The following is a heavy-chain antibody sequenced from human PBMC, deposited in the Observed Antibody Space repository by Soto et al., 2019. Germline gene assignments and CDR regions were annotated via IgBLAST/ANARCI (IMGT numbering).Heavy chain of an antibody. V-gene: IGHV1-58*02. Sequence: GASVKVSCKASGFTFTSSAMQWVRQARGQRLEWIGRNVVGSGNTNYAQKFQERVTITRDMSTSTAYMELSSLRSEDTALYYCAAVAAPKYSGYDETFDYWGQGTLVTVSS. D-gene: IGHD5-12*01. CDR3: AAVAAPKYSGYDETFDY. J-gene: IGHJ4*02. CDR2: NVVGSGNT. CDR1: GFTFTSSA.